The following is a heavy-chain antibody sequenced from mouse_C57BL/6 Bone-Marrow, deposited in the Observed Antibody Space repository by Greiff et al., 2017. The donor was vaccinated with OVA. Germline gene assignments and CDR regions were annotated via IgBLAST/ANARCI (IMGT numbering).Heavy chain of an antibody. CDR3: TTATGY. V-gene: IGHV14-4*01. J-gene: IGHJ2*01. Sequence: VQLQQSGAELVRPGASLKLSCSASGFNFNDAYMHWVKQSPAQGLAWIGWIDPENGDNEYASKFQGKVTITAHTSSNTAYLQLSSLTSEDTAVYYCTTATGYWGQGTTLTVSS. D-gene: IGHD6-1*01. CDR1: GFNFNDAY. CDR2: IDPENGDN.